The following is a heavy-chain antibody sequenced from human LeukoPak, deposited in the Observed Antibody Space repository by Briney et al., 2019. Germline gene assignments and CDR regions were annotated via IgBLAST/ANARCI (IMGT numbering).Heavy chain of an antibody. V-gene: IGHV4-39*01. CDR3: ARHQPYNNWFDP. CDR1: GGSISSSSYY. D-gene: IGHD3-16*01. CDR2: IYYSGST. Sequence: SETLSLTCTVSGGSISSSSYYWGWIRQPPGKGLEWIGSIYYSGSTYYNPSLKSRVTISVDTSKNQSSPKLSSVTAADTAVYYCARHQPYNNWFDPWGQGTLVTVSS. J-gene: IGHJ5*02.